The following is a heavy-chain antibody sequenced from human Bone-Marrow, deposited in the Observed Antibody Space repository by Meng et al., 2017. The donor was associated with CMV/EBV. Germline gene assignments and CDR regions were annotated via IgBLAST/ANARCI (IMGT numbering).Heavy chain of an antibody. CDR3: ARGDYGDH. J-gene: IGHJ4*02. V-gene: IGHV3-74*01. Sequence: GESLKISCAASGFTFSSYWMHWVRQAPGKGLVWVSRINSDGSSTSYADSVKGRFTISRENSKNTLYLQMGSLRAEDMAVYYCARGDYGDHWGQGTLVTVSS. CDR2: INSDGSST. CDR1: GFTFSSYW.